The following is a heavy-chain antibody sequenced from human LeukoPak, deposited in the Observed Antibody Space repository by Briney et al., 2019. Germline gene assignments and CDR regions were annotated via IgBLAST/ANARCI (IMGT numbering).Heavy chain of an antibody. CDR1: GGSISSSNW. J-gene: IGHJ4*02. CDR2: IYYSGST. V-gene: IGHV4-4*02. D-gene: IGHD3-10*01. Sequence: SETLSLTCAVSGGSISSSNWWSWVRQPPGKGLEWIGYIYYSGSTNYNPSLKSRVTISVDTSKNQFSLKLSSVTAADTAVYYCARQAPITMVRGVIHTFDYWGQGTLVTVSS. CDR3: ARQAPITMVRGVIHTFDY.